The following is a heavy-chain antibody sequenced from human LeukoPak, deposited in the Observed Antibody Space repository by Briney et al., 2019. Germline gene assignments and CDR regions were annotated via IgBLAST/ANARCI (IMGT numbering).Heavy chain of an antibody. CDR1: GGSFSGYY. CDR3: ARAEYYYGSGSYLGIDY. V-gene: IGHV4-34*01. J-gene: IGHJ4*02. CDR2: INHSGST. Sequence: PSETLSLTCAVSGGSFSGYYWSWIRQPPGKGLEWIGEINHSGSTNYNPSLKSRVTISVDTSKNQFSLKLSSVTAADTAVYYCARAEYYYGSGSYLGIDYWGQGTLVTVSS. D-gene: IGHD3-10*01.